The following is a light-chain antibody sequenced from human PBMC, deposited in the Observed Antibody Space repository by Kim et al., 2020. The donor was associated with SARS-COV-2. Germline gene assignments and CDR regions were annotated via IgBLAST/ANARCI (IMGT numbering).Light chain of an antibody. Sequence: GQSITISCTGTSSDVGGYNYVSWYQQHPGKAPKRMIDEVSNRPSGVSNRFSGSKSGNTASLTISGLQAEDEADYYCSSYTSSSTLVFGGGTQLTVL. V-gene: IGLV2-14*01. J-gene: IGLJ3*02. CDR2: EVS. CDR3: SSYTSSSTLV. CDR1: SSDVGGYNY.